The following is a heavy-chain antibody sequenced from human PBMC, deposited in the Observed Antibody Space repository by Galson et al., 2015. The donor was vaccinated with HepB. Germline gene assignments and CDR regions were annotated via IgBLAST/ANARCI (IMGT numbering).Heavy chain of an antibody. CDR3: ARDTATVVTPHYYYYMDV. CDR2: IIPIFGTA. J-gene: IGHJ6*03. D-gene: IGHD4-23*01. CDR1: GGTFSSYA. Sequence: SGGTFSSYAISWVRQAPGQGLEWMGGIIPIFGTANYAQKFQGRVTITADESTSTAYMELSSLRSEDTAVYYCARDTATVVTPHYYYYMDVWGTGTTVTVSS. V-gene: IGHV1-69*01.